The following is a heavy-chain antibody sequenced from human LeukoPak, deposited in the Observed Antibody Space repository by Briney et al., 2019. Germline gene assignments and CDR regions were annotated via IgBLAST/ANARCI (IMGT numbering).Heavy chain of an antibody. V-gene: IGHV3-23*01. CDR1: GFTFSSYA. CDR3: AKDYRYCTSTSCYGDDAFDI. D-gene: IGHD2-2*01. CDR2: ISGSGVST. Sequence: GGSLRLSCAASGFTFSSYAMPWVRQAPGKGLEWVSAISGSGVSTFYADSVKGRFAISRHNSKNTMNLQMSSLRARDTAVYYCAKDYRYCTSTSCYGDDAFDIWGQGTMVTVSS. J-gene: IGHJ3*02.